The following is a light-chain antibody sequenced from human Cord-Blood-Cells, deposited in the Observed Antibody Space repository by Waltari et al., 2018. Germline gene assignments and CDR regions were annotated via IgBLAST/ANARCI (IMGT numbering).Light chain of an antibody. CDR2: EVS. CDR3: CSYAGSSWV. J-gene: IGLJ3*02. CDR1: SSDVGSYNL. Sequence: QSALTQPASVSGSPGQSITISCTGTSSDVGSYNLVSWYQQHPGKAPKLMSYEVSKRPSGVSNLFSGSKSGNTASLTISGLQAEDEADYYCCSYAGSSWVFGGGTKLTVL. V-gene: IGLV2-23*02.